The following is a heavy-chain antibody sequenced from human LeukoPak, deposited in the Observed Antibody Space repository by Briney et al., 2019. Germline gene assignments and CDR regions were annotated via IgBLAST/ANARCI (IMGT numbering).Heavy chain of an antibody. J-gene: IGHJ4*02. CDR2: ISYDGSNK. V-gene: IGHV3-30-3*02. CDR3: AKTTDSGCRMCYGYFDY. D-gene: IGHD3-10*01. CDR1: GFTFSSYA. Sequence: GRSLRLSCAASGFTFSSYAMHWVRQAPGKGLEWVAVISYDGSNKYYADSVKGRFTISRDASKNTLYLQMNSLRAEDTAVYYCAKTTDSGCRMCYGYFDYWGQGTLVAVPS.